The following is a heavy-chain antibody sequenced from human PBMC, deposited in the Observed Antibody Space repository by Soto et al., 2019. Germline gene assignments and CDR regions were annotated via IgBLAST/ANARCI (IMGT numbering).Heavy chain of an antibody. CDR1: GGSISSGGYY. D-gene: IGHD3-22*01. Sequence: QVQLQESGPGLVKPSQTLSLTCTVSGGSISSGGYYWSWIRQHPGKGLEWIGYIYYSGSTYYNPSLKSRVTISVDTSKNQFSLKLSSVTAADTAVYYCARAMHSSGYYYMYYFDYWGQGTLVTVSS. V-gene: IGHV4-31*03. CDR2: IYYSGST. CDR3: ARAMHSSGYYYMYYFDY. J-gene: IGHJ4*02.